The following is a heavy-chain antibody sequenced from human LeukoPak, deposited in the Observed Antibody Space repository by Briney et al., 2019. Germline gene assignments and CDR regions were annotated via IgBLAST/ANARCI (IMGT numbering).Heavy chain of an antibody. CDR3: ARGGRAYLDY. V-gene: IGHV4-61*01. CDR2: IYYTGST. CDR1: GGSVSSGNSY. Sequence: SETLSLTCTVSGGSVSSGNSYWSWVRQPPGKGLEWIGYIYYTGSTNYSPSLKSRVTISVDTSKNQFSLKLNSVTAADSAVYYCARGGRAYLDYWGQGALVTVSS. J-gene: IGHJ4*02. D-gene: IGHD3-16*01.